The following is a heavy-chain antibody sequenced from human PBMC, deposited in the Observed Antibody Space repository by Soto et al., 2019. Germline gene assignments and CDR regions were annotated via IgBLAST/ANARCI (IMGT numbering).Heavy chain of an antibody. CDR2: INPSGGST. CDR1: GYTFTSYY. Sequence: ASVKVSCKASGYTFTSYYMHWVRQAPGQGLEWMGIINPSGGSTSYAQKFQGRVTMTRDTSTSTVYMELSSLRSEDTAVYYCARARDSGYYSYYYYYYGMDVWGQGTTVTVSS. J-gene: IGHJ6*02. CDR3: ARARDSGYYSYYYYYYGMDV. D-gene: IGHD3-22*01. V-gene: IGHV1-46*01.